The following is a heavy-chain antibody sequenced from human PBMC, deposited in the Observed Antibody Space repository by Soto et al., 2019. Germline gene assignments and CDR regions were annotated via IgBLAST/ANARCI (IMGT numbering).Heavy chain of an antibody. Sequence: SETLSLTCTVSGGSISSGGYYWSWIRQHPGKGLEWIGYIYYSGSTYYNPSLKSRVTISVDTSKNQFSLKLSSVTAADTAVYYCARGRTVATRCGYFDYWGQGXLVTVSS. CDR1: GGSISSGGYY. CDR2: IYYSGST. CDR3: ARGRTVATRCGYFDY. V-gene: IGHV4-31*03. D-gene: IGHD5-12*01. J-gene: IGHJ4*02.